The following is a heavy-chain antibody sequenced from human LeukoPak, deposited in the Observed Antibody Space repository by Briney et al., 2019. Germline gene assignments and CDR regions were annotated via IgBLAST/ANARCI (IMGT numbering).Heavy chain of an antibody. J-gene: IGHJ6*02. V-gene: IGHV3-30*18. CDR1: GFTFSSYG. CDR2: ISYDGSNK. Sequence: GGSLRLSWAASGFTFSSYGMHWVRQAPGKGLEWVAVISYDGSNKYYADSVKGRFTISRDNSKNTLYLQMNSLRAEDTAVYYCAKDRVSGYYYYYGMDVWGQGTTVTVSS. CDR3: AKDRVSGYYYYYGMDV. D-gene: IGHD5-12*01.